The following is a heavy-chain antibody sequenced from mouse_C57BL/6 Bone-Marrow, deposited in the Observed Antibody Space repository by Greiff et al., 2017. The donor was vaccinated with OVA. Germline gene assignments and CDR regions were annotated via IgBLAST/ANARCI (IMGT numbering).Heavy chain of an antibody. CDR1: GFTFSDYY. V-gene: IGHV5-16*01. CDR3: ARDRNGLLY. CDR2: INYDGSST. Sequence: EVQRVESEGGLVQPGSSMKLSCTASGFTFSDYYMAWVRQVPEKGLEWVANINYDGSSTYYLDSLKSRFIISRDNAKNILYLQMSSLKSEDTATYYCARDRNGLLYWGQGTLVTVSA. J-gene: IGHJ3*01. D-gene: IGHD1-1*02.